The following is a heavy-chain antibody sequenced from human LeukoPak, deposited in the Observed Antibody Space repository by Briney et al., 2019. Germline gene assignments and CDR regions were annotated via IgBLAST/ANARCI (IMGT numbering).Heavy chain of an antibody. CDR1: AFTFSSYW. CDR2: IYSGGST. J-gene: IGHJ4*02. D-gene: IGHD4-17*01. Sequence: GGSLRLSCAASAFTFSSYWMSWVRQAPGKGLEWVSVIYSGGSTYYADSVKGRFTISRDNSKNTLYLQMNSLRAEDTAVYYCAREGYGDYVDFDYWGQGTLVTVSS. CDR3: AREGYGDYVDFDY. V-gene: IGHV3-53*01.